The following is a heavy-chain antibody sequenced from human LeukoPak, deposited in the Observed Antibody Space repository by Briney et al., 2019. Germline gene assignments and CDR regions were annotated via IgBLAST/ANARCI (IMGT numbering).Heavy chain of an antibody. CDR3: ARHTGSPTYYFDY. CDR1: GGSFSGYY. CDR2: INHSGST. J-gene: IGHJ4*02. Sequence: SETLSLTCAVYGGSFSGYYWSWIRQPPGKGLEWIGEINHSGSTNYNPSLKSRVTISVDTSKNQFSLKLSSVTAADTAVYYCARHTGSPTYYFDYWGQGTLVTVSS. V-gene: IGHV4-34*01. D-gene: IGHD3-10*01.